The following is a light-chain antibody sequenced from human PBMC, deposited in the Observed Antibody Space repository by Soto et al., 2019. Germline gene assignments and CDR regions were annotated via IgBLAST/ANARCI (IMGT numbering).Light chain of an antibody. CDR3: QQYNNWQMT. CDR2: GAA. J-gene: IGKJ1*01. V-gene: IGKV3-15*01. Sequence: ETGMTQSPATLSVSPGERATLSCRASQSISTSLAWYQQKPGQAPRPLIYGAATRATGVPARFGGSGSGTEFTLVVGSLQSEDFAVYYCQQYNNWQMTFGQGNRVEIK. CDR1: QSISTS.